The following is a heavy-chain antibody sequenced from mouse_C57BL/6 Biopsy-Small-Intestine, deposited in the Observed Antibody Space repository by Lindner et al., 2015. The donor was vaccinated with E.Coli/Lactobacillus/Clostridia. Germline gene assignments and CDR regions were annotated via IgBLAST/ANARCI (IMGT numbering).Heavy chain of an antibody. CDR3: ARMTGQFRPHYPMDF. Sequence: VQLQESGPELVKPGTSVKLSCKASGYSFTSYDLNWVKQRPGQGLDWIGWIYPRDGSCQYNEKFQGKATLTVDTSASTAYMELHSLTSEDSAVYLCARMTGQFRPHYPMDFWGQGTSVTVSS. V-gene: IGHV1-85*01. CDR2: IYPRDGSC. D-gene: IGHD3-2*02. CDR1: GYSFTSYD. J-gene: IGHJ4*01.